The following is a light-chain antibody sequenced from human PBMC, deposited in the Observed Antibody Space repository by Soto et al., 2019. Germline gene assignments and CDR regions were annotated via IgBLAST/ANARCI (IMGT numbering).Light chain of an antibody. V-gene: IGKV1-5*03. CDR2: KAS. J-gene: IGKJ1*01. Sequence: DIQMTQSPSNLSGSVGDRVTITCRASQTISSCLAWYQQKPGKAPKLLIYKASTLKSGVPARFSGSGSGTEFALTISSLQPDDFATYYCQHYYGYSEAFGQGTKVELK. CDR1: QTISSC. CDR3: QHYYGYSEA.